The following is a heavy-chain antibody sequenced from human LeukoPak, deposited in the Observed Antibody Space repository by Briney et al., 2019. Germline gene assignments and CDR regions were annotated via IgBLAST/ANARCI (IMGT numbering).Heavy chain of an antibody. V-gene: IGHV3-64*01. D-gene: IGHD1-26*01. J-gene: IGHJ4*02. Sequence: GGSLRLSCAASGFTFSSYAMHWVRQAPGKGLEYVSAISSNGGSTYYANSVKGRFTISRDNSKNTLYLQMGSLRAEDMAVYYCARPLYSGSYGFWGQGTLVTVSS. CDR3: ARPLYSGSYGF. CDR2: ISSNGGST. CDR1: GFTFSSYA.